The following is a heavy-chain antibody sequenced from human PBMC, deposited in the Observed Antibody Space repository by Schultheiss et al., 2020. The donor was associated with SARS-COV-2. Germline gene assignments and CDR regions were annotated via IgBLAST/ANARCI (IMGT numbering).Heavy chain of an antibody. CDR2: ISYDGSNK. D-gene: IGHD3-3*01. CDR1: GFTFSSYA. V-gene: IGHV3-30*04. Sequence: GGSLRLSCAASGFTFSSYAMHWVLQAPGKGLEWVAVISYDGSNKYYADSVKGRFTISRDNSKNTLYLQMNSLRAEDTAVYYCATYDFWSGYQPPFEYYYMDVWGKGTTVTVSS. CDR3: ATYDFWSGYQPPFEYYYMDV. J-gene: IGHJ6*03.